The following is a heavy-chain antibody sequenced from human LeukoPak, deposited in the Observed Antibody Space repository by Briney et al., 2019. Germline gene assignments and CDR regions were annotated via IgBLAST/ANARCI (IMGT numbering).Heavy chain of an antibody. CDR2: IYYSGST. D-gene: IGHD2-15*01. J-gene: IGHJ4*02. V-gene: IGHV4-39*01. Sequence: GSLRLSCAASGFTFSDYYMSWIRQPPGKGLEWIGSIYYSGSTYYNPSLKSRVTISVDTSKNQFSLKLSSVTAADTAVYYCARHAVGGHYFDYWGQGTLVTVSS. CDR3: ARHAVGGHYFDY. CDR1: GFTFSDYY.